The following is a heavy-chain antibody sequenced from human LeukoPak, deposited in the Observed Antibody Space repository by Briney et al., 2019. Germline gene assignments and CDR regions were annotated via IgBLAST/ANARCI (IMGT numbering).Heavy chain of an antibody. CDR1: GFTFTDYD. V-gene: IGHV3-43*02. CDR3: VRNFDY. J-gene: IGHJ4*02. CDR2: ISVDGGRP. Sequence: PGGSLRLSCAASGFTFTDYDMLWVRRVSGKGLEWVSLISVDGGRPYYADSVKGRFTISRDNGKNSLYRQMNSLRTEDTALYYCVRNFDYWGQGALVTVSS.